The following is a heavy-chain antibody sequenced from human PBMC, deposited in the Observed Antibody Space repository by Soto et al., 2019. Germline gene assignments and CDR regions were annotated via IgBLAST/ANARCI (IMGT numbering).Heavy chain of an antibody. J-gene: IGHJ4*02. V-gene: IGHV4-38-2*02. CDR3: ARDRITIFGVAPFDY. D-gene: IGHD3-3*01. CDR2: IYHSGST. CDR1: GYSISSGYY. Sequence: SETLSVNCAVSGYSISSGYYWGWIRQPPGKGLEWIGSIYHSGSTYYNPSLKSRVTISVDTSKNQFSLKLSSVTAADTAVYYCARDRITIFGVAPFDYWGQGTLVTVSS.